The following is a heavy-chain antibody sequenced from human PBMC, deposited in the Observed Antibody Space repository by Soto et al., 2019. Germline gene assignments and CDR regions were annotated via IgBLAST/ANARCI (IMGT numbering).Heavy chain of an antibody. CDR1: GYTFTSYY. J-gene: IGHJ3*02. D-gene: IGHD6-19*01. Sequence: ASVKVSCKASGYTFTSYYMHWVRQAPGQGLEWMGIINPSGGSTSYAQKFQGRVTMTRDTSTSTVYMELSSLRSEDTAAYYCARSIAVAGTSGSPYAFDIWGQGTMVTVSS. CDR2: INPSGGST. V-gene: IGHV1-46*03. CDR3: ARSIAVAGTSGSPYAFDI.